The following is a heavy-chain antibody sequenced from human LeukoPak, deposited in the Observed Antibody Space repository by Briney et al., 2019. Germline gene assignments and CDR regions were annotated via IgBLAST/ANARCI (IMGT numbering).Heavy chain of an antibody. CDR1: GGSISNYY. J-gene: IGHJ4*02. CDR2: IYYTGST. D-gene: IGHD2/OR15-2a*01. V-gene: IGHV4-59*08. CDR3: ARAYPTFHFDY. Sequence: PSQTLSLTCTVSGGSISNYYWTWIRQPPGKGLEWIGYIYYTGSTNYNPSLKSRVTISVDTSKNQFSLKLSSVTAADTAVYYCARAYPTFHFDYWGQGTLVTVSS.